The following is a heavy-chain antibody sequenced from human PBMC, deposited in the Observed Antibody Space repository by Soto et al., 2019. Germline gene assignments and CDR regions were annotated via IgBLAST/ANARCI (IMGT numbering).Heavy chain of an antibody. Sequence: QLHLVQSGAVVKKPGASVTVSCSASGYPVTAYYMHWVRQAPGRGLEWMGGINPATGAAKYTQTFQGRVTMARDTSTSTGFMGLSGLTSEDPAVFYRARGGGVGVAGSAAFDMWGQGTLVTVSS. CDR1: GYPVTAYY. CDR2: INPATGAA. J-gene: IGHJ3*02. CDR3: ARGGGVGVAGSAAFDM. D-gene: IGHD3-3*01. V-gene: IGHV1-2*02.